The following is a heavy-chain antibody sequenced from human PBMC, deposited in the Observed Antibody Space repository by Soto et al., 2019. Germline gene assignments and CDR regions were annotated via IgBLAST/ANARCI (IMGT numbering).Heavy chain of an antibody. V-gene: IGHV3-30*18. D-gene: IGHD3-16*01. Sequence: GGSLRLSCAASGFTFSSYGMHWVRQAPGKGLEWVAVISYDGSNKYYADSVKGRFTISRDNSKNTLYLQMNSLRAEDTAVYYCAKDREITEREYYFDYWGQGTLVTVSS. J-gene: IGHJ4*02. CDR3: AKDREITEREYYFDY. CDR1: GFTFSSYG. CDR2: ISYDGSNK.